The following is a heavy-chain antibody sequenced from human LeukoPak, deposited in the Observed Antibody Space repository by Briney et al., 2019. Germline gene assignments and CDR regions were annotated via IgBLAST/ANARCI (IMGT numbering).Heavy chain of an antibody. CDR2: INPNSGGT. Sequence: GASVKVSCKASGYIFTGYYMHWVRQAPGQGLEWMGWINPNSGGTNYAQKFQGRVTMTRDTSISTAYMELSRLRSDDTAVYYCATRDSRYVLFDYWGQGTLVTVSS. V-gene: IGHV1-2*02. CDR1: GYIFTGYY. D-gene: IGHD5-12*01. CDR3: ATRDSRYVLFDY. J-gene: IGHJ4*02.